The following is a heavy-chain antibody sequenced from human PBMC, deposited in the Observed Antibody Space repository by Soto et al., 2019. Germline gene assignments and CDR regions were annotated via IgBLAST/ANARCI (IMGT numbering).Heavy chain of an antibody. CDR3: ARVRWWSSDV. V-gene: IGHV4-34*01. D-gene: IGHD2-15*01. Sequence: SETLSLTCAVYGGSFSGYYWSWIRQPPGKGLEWIGEINHSGSTNYNPSLKSRVTISVDTSKNQFSLKLSSVTAADTAVYYCARVRWWSSDVWGKGTTVTVSS. J-gene: IGHJ6*04. CDR2: INHSGST. CDR1: GGSFSGYY.